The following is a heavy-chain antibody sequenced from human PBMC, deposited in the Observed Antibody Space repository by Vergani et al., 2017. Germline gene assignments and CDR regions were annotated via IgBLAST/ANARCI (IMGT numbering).Heavy chain of an antibody. J-gene: IGHJ5*02. V-gene: IGHV4-39*07. Sequence: QLQLQESGPGLVKPSETLSLTCTVSGGSISSSSYYWGWIRQPPGKGLEWIGSIYYSGSTYYNPSLKSRVTISADKSISTAYLQWSSLKASDTAMYYCATSGYSSPKGGWFDPWGQGTLVTVSS. CDR3: ATSGYSSPKGGWFDP. D-gene: IGHD5-18*01. CDR1: GGSISSSSYY. CDR2: IYYSGST.